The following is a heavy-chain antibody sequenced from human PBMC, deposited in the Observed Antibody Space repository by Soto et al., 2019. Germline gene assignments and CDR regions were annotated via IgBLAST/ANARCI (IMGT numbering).Heavy chain of an antibody. J-gene: IGHJ5*02. CDR2: INPEGGNT. D-gene: IGHD7-27*01. CDR1: GYTFTSYD. CDR3: ATLAGDLYNWFDP. V-gene: IGHV1-8*01. Sequence: ASVKVSCKASGYTFTSYDINGVRQATGKGLEWMGWINPEGGNTVYAQKFQGRVTMTEDTSTDTAYMELSSLRSEDTAVYYCATLAGDLYNWFDPWGQGTLVTVSS.